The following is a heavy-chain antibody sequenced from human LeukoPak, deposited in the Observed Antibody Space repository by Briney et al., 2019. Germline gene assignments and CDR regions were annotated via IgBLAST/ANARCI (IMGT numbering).Heavy chain of an antibody. Sequence: PGGSLRPSCAASGFTFSSYSMNWVRQAPGKGLEWVSFISGSSEYIYYADSVKGRFTISRDNAKNSLYLQMNSLRAEDTAVYYCARDSSSGWPGVGWFDPWGQGTLVTVSS. CDR1: GFTFSSYS. CDR2: ISGSSEYI. D-gene: IGHD6-19*01. V-gene: IGHV3-21*01. CDR3: ARDSSSGWPGVGWFDP. J-gene: IGHJ5*02.